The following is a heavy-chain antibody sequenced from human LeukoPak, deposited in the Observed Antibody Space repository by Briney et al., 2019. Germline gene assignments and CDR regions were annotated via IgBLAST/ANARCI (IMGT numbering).Heavy chain of an antibody. CDR2: SYYSGTT. J-gene: IGHJ3*02. Sequence: SETLSLTCTVSGGSISTYYWSWIRQPPGKGLEWIGYSYYSGTTTPHPSLKSRVTISVDPSKNQFSLRLTSVTAADTAVYYCAREEVPHGFDIWGQGTMVTVSS. V-gene: IGHV4-59*12. CDR1: GGSISTYY. CDR3: AREEVPHGFDI.